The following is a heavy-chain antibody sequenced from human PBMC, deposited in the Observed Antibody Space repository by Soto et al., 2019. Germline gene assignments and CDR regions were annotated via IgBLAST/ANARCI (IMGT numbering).Heavy chain of an antibody. CDR2: ISWNSGSI. V-gene: IGHV3-9*01. CDR1: GFTFDDYA. CDR3: AKDKASVISGGYRMDV. Sequence: GGSLRLSCAASGFTFDDYAMHWVRQGPGKGLEWVSSISWNSGSIGYADSVKGRFTISRDNAKNSLYLQMNSLRAEDTALYFCAKDKASVISGGYRMDVWGQGTTVTVSS. D-gene: IGHD2-21*01. J-gene: IGHJ6*02.